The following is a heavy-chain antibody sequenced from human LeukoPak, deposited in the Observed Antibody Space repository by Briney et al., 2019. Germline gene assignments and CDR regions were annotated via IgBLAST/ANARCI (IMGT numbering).Heavy chain of an antibody. J-gene: IGHJ4*02. V-gene: IGHV3-23*01. CDR2: ISPDGNYI. D-gene: IGHD6-19*01. Sequence: GGSLRLSCAASGFTFSNFAMSWVRQTPGTGLAWLSAISPDGNYIYYADSVKGRFTTSRDNSKNTLYLQMTSLRVEDTAVYFCVSQRDHRVAVAGSFDNWGQGTLVSVSP. CDR1: GFTFSNFA. CDR3: VSQRDHRVAVAGSFDN.